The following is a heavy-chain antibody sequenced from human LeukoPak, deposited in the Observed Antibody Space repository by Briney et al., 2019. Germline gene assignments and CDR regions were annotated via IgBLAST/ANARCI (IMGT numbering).Heavy chain of an antibody. J-gene: IGHJ6*03. CDR3: ALIGPFYYYYMDV. V-gene: IGHV4-39*01. CDR1: GGSISSSSYY. CDR2: IYYSGST. Sequence: SETLSLTCTVSGGSISSSSYYWGWIRQPPGKGLEWIGSIYYSGSTYYNPSLKSRVTISVDTSKNQFSLKLSSVTAAGTAVYYCALIGPFYYYYMDVWGKGTTVTVSS.